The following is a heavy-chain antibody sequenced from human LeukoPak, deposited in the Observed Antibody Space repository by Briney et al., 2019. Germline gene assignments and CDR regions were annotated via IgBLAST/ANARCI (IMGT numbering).Heavy chain of an antibody. CDR2: ISSSSSYI. Sequence: GGSLRLSCAASGFTFSSYSMNWVRQAPGKGLEWVSSISSSSSYIYYADSVKGRFTISRDNAKNSLYLQMNSLRAEDTAVYYCARDGEPYCSSTSCYSPFDCWGQGTLVTVSS. D-gene: IGHD2-2*01. V-gene: IGHV3-21*01. J-gene: IGHJ4*02. CDR3: ARDGEPYCSSTSCYSPFDC. CDR1: GFTFSSYS.